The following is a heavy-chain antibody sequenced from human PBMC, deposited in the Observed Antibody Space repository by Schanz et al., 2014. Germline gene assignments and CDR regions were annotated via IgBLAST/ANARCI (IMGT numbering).Heavy chain of an antibody. J-gene: IGHJ5*01. V-gene: IGHV3-74*02. CDR3: AKTPREYCNYDNCPNWFDS. CDR1: GFTFSSHW. Sequence: EVQLLESGGGLVQPGGSLRLSCAASGFTFSSHWMHWVRQDPGKGLVWVARINSVGSNTDYADSVTGRFTISRDNSKNTLYVEMNSLRAEDTAVYYCAKTPREYCNYDNCPNWFDSWGQGTLVTASS. CDR2: INSVGSNT. D-gene: IGHD2-15*01.